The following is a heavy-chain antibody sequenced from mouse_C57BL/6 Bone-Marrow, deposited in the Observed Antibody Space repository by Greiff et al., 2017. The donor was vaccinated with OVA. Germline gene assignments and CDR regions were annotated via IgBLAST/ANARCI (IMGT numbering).Heavy chain of an antibody. V-gene: IGHV6-3*01. CDR1: GFTFSNYW. CDR3: THDGYYVSFAY. J-gene: IGHJ3*01. Sequence: EVQGVESGGGLVQPGGSMKLSCVASGFTFSNYWMNWVRQSPEKGLEWVAQIRLKSDNYATHYAESVKGRFTISRDDSKSSVYLQMNNLRAEDTGIYYCTHDGYYVSFAYWGQGTLVTVSA. D-gene: IGHD2-3*01. CDR2: IRLKSDNYAT.